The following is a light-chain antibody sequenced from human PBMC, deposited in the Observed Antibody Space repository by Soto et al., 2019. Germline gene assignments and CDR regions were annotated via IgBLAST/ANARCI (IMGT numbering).Light chain of an antibody. J-gene: IGKJ4*01. V-gene: IGKV1-9*01. CDR3: QQLNSYLT. CDR2: AAS. CDR1: QGISSY. Sequence: IQLTQSPSSLSASVGDRVTITCRASQGISSYLAWYQQKPGKAPKLLIYAASTLQSGVPSRFSGSGSGTDFTLTISSLKTQDFDTYYCQQLNSYLTFGGGTKVDIK.